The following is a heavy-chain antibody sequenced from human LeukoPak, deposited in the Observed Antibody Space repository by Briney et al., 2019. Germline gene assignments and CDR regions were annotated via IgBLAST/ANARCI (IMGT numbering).Heavy chain of an antibody. V-gene: IGHV4-59*01. CDR3: ARGGRAVAGERYFDY. CDR2: IYYSGST. Sequence: ETLSLTCTVSGGSISSYYWSWIRQPPGKGLEWIGYIYYSGSTNYNPSLKSRVTISVDTSKNQFSLKLSSVTAADTAVYYCARGGRAVAGERYFDYWGQGTLVTVSS. CDR1: GGSISSYY. J-gene: IGHJ4*02. D-gene: IGHD6-19*01.